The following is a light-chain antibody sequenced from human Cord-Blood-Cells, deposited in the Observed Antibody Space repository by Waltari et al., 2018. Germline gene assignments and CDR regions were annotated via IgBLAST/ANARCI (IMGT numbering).Light chain of an antibody. CDR2: GAS. CDR3: QQYGSSPPIT. V-gene: IGKV3-20*01. Sequence: EIVLTQSPGTLSLSPGERATLSCRASQSVSRSYLAWYQQKPGQAPRLLIYGASSRATGIPYRCSGSGSGTDFTLTISRLEPEDFAVYYCQQYGSSPPITFGQGTKVEIK. J-gene: IGKJ1*01. CDR1: QSVSRSY.